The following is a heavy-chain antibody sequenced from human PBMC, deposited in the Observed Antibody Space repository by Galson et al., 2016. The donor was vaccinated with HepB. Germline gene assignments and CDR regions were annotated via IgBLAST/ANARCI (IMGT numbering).Heavy chain of an antibody. D-gene: IGHD6-13*01. J-gene: IGHJ4*02. Sequence: SLRLSCAASGFTFSNHAMSWVRQAPGKGLEWVAIIKQDGSEKYYVDSVKGRFTISRDNAKKSLYLQMNSLRAEDTAVYYCARVGIGSSWYFDYWGQGTLVTVAS. V-gene: IGHV3-7*01. CDR2: IKQDGSEK. CDR3: ARVGIGSSWYFDY. CDR1: GFTFSNHA.